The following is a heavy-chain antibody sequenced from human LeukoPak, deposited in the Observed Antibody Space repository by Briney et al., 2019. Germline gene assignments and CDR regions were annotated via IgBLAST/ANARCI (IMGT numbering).Heavy chain of an antibody. D-gene: IGHD3-16*01. CDR2: ISGSGGST. CDR1: GFTFRRYG. Sequence: GSLRLSCAASGFTFRRYGMTWVRQAPGKGLEWVSSISGSGGSTFYADSVKGRFTISRDNSKNTLYLQMSSLRAEDTAVNYCARGVEVDYWGQGTLVTVSS. CDR3: ARGVEVDY. J-gene: IGHJ4*02. V-gene: IGHV3-23*01.